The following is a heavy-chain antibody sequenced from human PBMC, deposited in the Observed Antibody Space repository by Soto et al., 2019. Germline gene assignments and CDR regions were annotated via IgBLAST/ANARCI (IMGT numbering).Heavy chain of an antibody. D-gene: IGHD2-21*02. Sequence: QVQLVQSGAEVKKPGASVKVSCKASGYTFTSYGISWVRQAPGQGLEWMGWISAYNGNTNYAQKLQGRVTMTTDTSTSTAYMELRSLRSADTAVYYCARKKDCGGDCSYFDYWGQGTLVTVSS. J-gene: IGHJ4*02. CDR1: GYTFTSYG. CDR2: ISAYNGNT. V-gene: IGHV1-18*04. CDR3: ARKKDCGGDCSYFDY.